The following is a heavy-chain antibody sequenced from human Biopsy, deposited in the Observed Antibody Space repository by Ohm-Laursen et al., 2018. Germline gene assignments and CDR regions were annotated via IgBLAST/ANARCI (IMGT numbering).Heavy chain of an antibody. V-gene: IGHV1-18*01. CDR1: GGTFSSSA. D-gene: IGHD2/OR15-2a*01. CDR2: ISPYNDKT. Sequence: ASVKVSCKASGGTFSSSAITWVRQAPGQGLEWMGWISPYNDKTSYPPKLQDRVTMTADTSTNTAHMELRSLRSDDTAVYYCARVFCTSTTCYGLLDNWGQGTVVTVSS. J-gene: IGHJ4*02. CDR3: ARVFCTSTTCYGLLDN.